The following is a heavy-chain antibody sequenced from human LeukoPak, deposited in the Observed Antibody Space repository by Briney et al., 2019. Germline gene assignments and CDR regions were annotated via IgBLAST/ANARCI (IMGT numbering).Heavy chain of an antibody. V-gene: IGHV4-30-4*01. CDR2: IYTSGST. CDR3: ARHGDYFKAWFDP. Sequence: SETLSLTCTVSGGSISSGDYYWSWIRQPPGKGLEWIGYIYTSGSTNYNPSLKSRVTISVDTSRNQFSLKLSSVTAADTAVYYCARHGDYFKAWFDPWGQGTLVTVSS. CDR1: GGSISSGDYY. J-gene: IGHJ5*02. D-gene: IGHD4-17*01.